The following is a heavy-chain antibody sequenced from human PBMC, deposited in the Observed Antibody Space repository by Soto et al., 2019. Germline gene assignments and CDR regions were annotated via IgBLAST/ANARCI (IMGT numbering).Heavy chain of an antibody. J-gene: IGHJ4*02. Sequence: PSETLSLTCDVTGGAISSVGYYWTWIRQYPGKGLELIGYIYYGGSTYSNPSLKSRIDISIDTSRNRFSLELNSVTAADAAVYYCARGYTRSWHWDVXWGQGTLVTVSX. CDR2: IYYGGST. V-gene: IGHV4-31*11. CDR3: ARGYTRSWHWDVX. D-gene: IGHD6-13*01. CDR1: GGAISSVGYY.